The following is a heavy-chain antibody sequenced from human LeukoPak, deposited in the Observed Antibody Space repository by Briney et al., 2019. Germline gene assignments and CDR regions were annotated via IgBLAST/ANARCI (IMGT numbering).Heavy chain of an antibody. CDR2: IYYSGST. CDR1: GGSFSGYY. Sequence: SETLSLTCAVYGGSFSGYYWSWIRQPPGKGLEWIGYIYYSGSTNYNPSLKSRVTMSVDTSKNQFSLNLTSVTAADTAVYYCARESGSYRSLDYWGQGTPVTVSS. CDR3: ARESGSYRSLDY. D-gene: IGHD1-26*01. J-gene: IGHJ4*02. V-gene: IGHV4-59*12.